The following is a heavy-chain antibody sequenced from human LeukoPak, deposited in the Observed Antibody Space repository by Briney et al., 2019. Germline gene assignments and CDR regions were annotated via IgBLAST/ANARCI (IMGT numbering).Heavy chain of an antibody. J-gene: IGHJ4*02. CDR3: ARGSNYYYDSSGYSYYFDY. D-gene: IGHD3-22*01. CDR1: GYTFTSYG. Sequence: EASVKVSCKASGYTFTSYGISWVRQAPGQGLEWMGWISAYNGNTNYAQKLQGRVTMTTDTSTSTAYMELRSLRSDDTAVYYCARGSNYYYDSSGYSYYFDYRGQGTLVTVSS. V-gene: IGHV1-18*01. CDR2: ISAYNGNT.